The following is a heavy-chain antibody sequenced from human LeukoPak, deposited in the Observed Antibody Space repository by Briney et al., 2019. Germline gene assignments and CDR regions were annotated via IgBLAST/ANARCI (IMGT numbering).Heavy chain of an antibody. J-gene: IGHJ6*03. D-gene: IGHD6-19*01. V-gene: IGHV4-39*01. CDR2: IYYSGST. CDR3: ASSGIAVAGLYYYYYMDV. Sequence: ASETLSLTCTVSGGSISSSSYYWGWIRQPPGKGLEWIGSIYYSGSTYYNPSLKSRVTISVDTSKNQFSLKLSSVTAADTAVYYCASSGIAVAGLYYYYYMDVWGKGTTVTISS. CDR1: GGSISSSSYY.